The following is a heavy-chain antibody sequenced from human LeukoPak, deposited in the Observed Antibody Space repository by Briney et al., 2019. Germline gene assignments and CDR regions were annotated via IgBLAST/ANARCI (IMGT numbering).Heavy chain of an antibody. D-gene: IGHD4-23*01. J-gene: IGHJ4*02. Sequence: GGSLRPSWAASGLTFSSHSMNCVRQDPGKGLEWDSYIISSSTYISYADSVKGRFTIFRDNAKNSLYLQMNSLKAEDTAVYYCARVSGIYGGHSRQPGYWGQGTLVTVSS. CDR3: ARVSGIYGGHSRQPGY. CDR2: IISSSTYI. V-gene: IGHV3-21*01. CDR1: GLTFSSHS.